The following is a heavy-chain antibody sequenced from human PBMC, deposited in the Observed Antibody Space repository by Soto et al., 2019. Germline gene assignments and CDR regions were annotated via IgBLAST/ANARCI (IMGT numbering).Heavy chain of an antibody. J-gene: IGHJ6*02. CDR1: GFTFSSYS. CDR3: AGRVGATNYGMDV. V-gene: IGHV3-30-3*01. CDR2: ISYDGSNK. Sequence: SLRPSWAASGFTFSSYSMHWVRPAPGKGLEWVAVISYDGSNKYYADSVKGRFTISRDNYKNTLYLQMNSLRAEDTAVYYCAGRVGATNYGMDVWGQGTTVTVSS. D-gene: IGHD1-26*01.